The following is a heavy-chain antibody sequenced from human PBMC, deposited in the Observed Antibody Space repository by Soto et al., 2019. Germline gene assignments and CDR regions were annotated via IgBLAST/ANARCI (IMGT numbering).Heavy chain of an antibody. CDR1: GGSISNSY. V-gene: IGHV4-4*07. Sequence: SETLSLTCTVSGGSISNSYWYWIRQPAGKGLEWIGRIFTSGNTNYSPSLKSRVIMSVDTSKNQFSLNMRSVTAADTAVYYCARGVRGASNWFDPWGQGTLVTVSS. CDR3: ARGVRGASNWFDP. CDR2: IFTSGNT. D-gene: IGHD3-10*02. J-gene: IGHJ5*02.